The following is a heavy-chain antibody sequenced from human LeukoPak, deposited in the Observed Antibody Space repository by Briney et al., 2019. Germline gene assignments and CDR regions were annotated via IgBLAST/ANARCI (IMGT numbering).Heavy chain of an antibody. D-gene: IGHD2-15*01. J-gene: IGHJ4*02. CDR1: GGSISSYY. V-gene: IGHV4-59*08. CDR2: ILTSGST. CDR3: ARHVPYCSGGSCYFPLFDY. Sequence: SETLSLTCTVSGGSISSYYWSWIRQPPGKGLEWIGYILTSGSTNYNLFLKSRVTISIDTSKNQFSLKLSSVTAADTAVFYCARHVPYCSGGSCYFPLFDYWGQGTLVTVSS.